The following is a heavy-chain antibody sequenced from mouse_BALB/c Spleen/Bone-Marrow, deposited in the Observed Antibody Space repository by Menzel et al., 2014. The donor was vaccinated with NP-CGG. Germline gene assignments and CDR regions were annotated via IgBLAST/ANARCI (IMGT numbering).Heavy chain of an antibody. J-gene: IGHJ4*01. CDR2: ILPGGGST. Sequence: QVQLQQSGAELMKPGASVKISCKATGYTFSNYWIEWIKQRPGHGLEWIGEILPGGGSTKYNEKFKDKATFTADTSSKTAYMQLSSLTSEDSAVYYCARSGYGYYAMDYGGQGASVTVSS. CDR1: GYTFSNYW. CDR3: ARSGYGYYAMDY. V-gene: IGHV1-9*01. D-gene: IGHD2-2*01.